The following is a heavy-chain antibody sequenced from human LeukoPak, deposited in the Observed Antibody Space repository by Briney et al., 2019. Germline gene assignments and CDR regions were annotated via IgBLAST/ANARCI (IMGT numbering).Heavy chain of an antibody. CDR2: ISHAGST. Sequence: KSGGSLRLSCAASGFTFSSYSMNWVRQAPGKGLDWIGEISHAGSTKYNPSLKNRVTISKDNSKNQFSLKLNSVTAADTAAYYCTRSRGWWSLDYWGQGALVTVSS. V-gene: IGHV4-4*02. J-gene: IGHJ4*02. D-gene: IGHD2-8*02. CDR3: TRSRGWWSLDY. CDR1: GFTFSSYSM.